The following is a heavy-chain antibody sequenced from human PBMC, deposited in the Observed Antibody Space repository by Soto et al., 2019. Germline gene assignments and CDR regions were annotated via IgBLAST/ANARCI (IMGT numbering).Heavy chain of an antibody. J-gene: IGHJ4*02. Sequence: ASVKVSCKASGYTFTSSDINWVRQATGQGLEWMGWMNPNSGNTGYAQKFQGRVTMTRTTSISTAYMELSSLRSEDTAVYYCARGLNDIVVVPAASDYWGQGTLVTVSS. D-gene: IGHD2-2*01. CDR1: GYTFTSSD. V-gene: IGHV1-8*01. CDR2: MNPNSGNT. CDR3: ARGLNDIVVVPAASDY.